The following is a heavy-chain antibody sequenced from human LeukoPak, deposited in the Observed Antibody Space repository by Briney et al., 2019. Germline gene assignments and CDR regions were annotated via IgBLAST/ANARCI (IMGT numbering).Heavy chain of an antibody. CDR3: ARGTGSAYFDY. CDR2: IYYSGST. J-gene: IGHJ4*02. V-gene: IGHV4-39*01. Sequence: SETLSLTCTVSGASINSINYYWGWIRQPPGKGLEWIGSIYYSGSTYYNPSLKSRVTISVDTSKNQFSLKLSSVTAADTAVYYCARGTGSAYFDYWGQGTLVTVSS. CDR1: GASINSINYY. D-gene: IGHD1-1*01.